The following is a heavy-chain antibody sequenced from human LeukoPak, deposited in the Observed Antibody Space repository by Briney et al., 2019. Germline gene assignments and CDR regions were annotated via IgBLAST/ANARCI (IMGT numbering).Heavy chain of an antibody. CDR1: GFTFSSYG. J-gene: IGHJ6*02. CDR2: ISYDGSKK. D-gene: IGHD2-2*01. V-gene: IGHV3-30*18. Sequence: GRSLRLSCAASGFTFSSYGMHWVRQAPGKGLEWVAVISYDGSKKHSADSVKGRFTISRDNSKNTLYLQMNSLRAEDTAVYYCAKDGVPYCSSTSCSTAIIYYYGMDVWGQGTTVTVSS. CDR3: AKDGVPYCSSTSCSTAIIYYYGMDV.